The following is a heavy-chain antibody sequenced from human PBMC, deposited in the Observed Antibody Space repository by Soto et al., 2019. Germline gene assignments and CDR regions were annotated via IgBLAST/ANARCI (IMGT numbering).Heavy chain of an antibody. V-gene: IGHV3-74*03. Sequence: VESGGVLVQPGGSLRLSCVASGFTFESHWMHWVRQAPGEGLVWVSRIKTDGYAAAYADSVKGRVTISRDNTKNTVYLQMNSLIAEDTAVYFCVRESGVAADCWGQGALVTVSS. D-gene: IGHD6-19*01. CDR2: IKTDGYAA. J-gene: IGHJ4*02. CDR3: VRESGVAADC. CDR1: GFTFESHW.